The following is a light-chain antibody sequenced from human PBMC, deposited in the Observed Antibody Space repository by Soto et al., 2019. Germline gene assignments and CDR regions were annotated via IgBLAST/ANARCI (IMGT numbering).Light chain of an antibody. V-gene: IGKV4-1*01. CDR2: WAS. Sequence: DIVMTQSPDSLAVSLGERATINCKSSQSVLYSSNNKNYLAWYQQKPGQPPKLLIHWASNRESGVPDRFSGSGSGTDFTLTINSLQSEDFGVYYCHQYNNWPPSTFGQGTRLEIK. CDR1: QSVLYSSNNKNY. CDR3: HQYNNWPPST. J-gene: IGKJ5*01.